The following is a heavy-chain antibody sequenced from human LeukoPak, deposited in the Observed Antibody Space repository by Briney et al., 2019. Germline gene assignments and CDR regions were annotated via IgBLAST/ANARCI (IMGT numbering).Heavy chain of an antibody. CDR2: ISSYNGNT. D-gene: IGHD3-3*01. CDR3: ARDSTIFGVVPPQDYGMDV. CDR1: GYRFTSYG. J-gene: IGHJ6*02. V-gene: IGHV1-18*01. Sequence: ASVKVSCKASGYRFTSYGISWVRQAPGQGLEWMGWISSYNGNTNYAQKLQGRVTMTTDTSTTTAYMELRSPRSDDTAVYYCARDSTIFGVVPPQDYGMDVWGQGTTVTVSS.